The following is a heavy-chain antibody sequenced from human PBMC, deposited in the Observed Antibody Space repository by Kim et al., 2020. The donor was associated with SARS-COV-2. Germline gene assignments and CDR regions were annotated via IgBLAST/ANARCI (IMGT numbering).Heavy chain of an antibody. CDR2: IYWDDDK. CDR3: AHCPQYSSGWYPGY. CDR1: GFSLSTSGVG. D-gene: IGHD6-19*01. J-gene: IGHJ4*02. Sequence: SGPTLVKATQTLTLTCTFSGFSLSTSGVGVGWVRQPPGKALEWLALIYWDDDKRYSPSLKSRLTITKDTSRNQVVLTLTNMDPEDTATYYCAHCPQYSSGWYPGYWGQGTLVTVSS. V-gene: IGHV2-5*02.